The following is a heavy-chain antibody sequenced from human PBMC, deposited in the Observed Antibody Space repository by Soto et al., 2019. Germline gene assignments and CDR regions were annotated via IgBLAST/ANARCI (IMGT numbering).Heavy chain of an antibody. V-gene: IGHV5-10-1*01. Sequence: GESLKLSCKGSGYSFTSYWISWVRQMPGKGLEWMGRIDPSDSYTNYSPSFQGHVTISADKSISTAYLQWSSLKASDTAMYYCARAYGDYDNYYYGMDVWGQGTTVTVSS. CDR3: ARAYGDYDNYYYGMDV. CDR1: GYSFTSYW. CDR2: IDPSDSYT. J-gene: IGHJ6*02. D-gene: IGHD4-17*01.